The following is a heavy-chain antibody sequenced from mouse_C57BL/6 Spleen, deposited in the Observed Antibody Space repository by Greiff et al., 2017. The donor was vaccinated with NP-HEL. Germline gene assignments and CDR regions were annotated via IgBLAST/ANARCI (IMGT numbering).Heavy chain of an antibody. CDR1: GFTFSSYG. V-gene: IGHV5-6*02. CDR3: ARQGSSGYRAMDY. Sequence: DVKLMESGGDLVKPGGSLKLSCAASGFTFSSYGMSWVRQTPDKRLEWVATISSGGSYTYYPDSVKGRFTISRDNAKNTLYLQMSSLKSEDTAMYYCARQGSSGYRAMDYWGQGTSVTVSS. CDR2: ISSGGSYT. J-gene: IGHJ4*01. D-gene: IGHD3-2*02.